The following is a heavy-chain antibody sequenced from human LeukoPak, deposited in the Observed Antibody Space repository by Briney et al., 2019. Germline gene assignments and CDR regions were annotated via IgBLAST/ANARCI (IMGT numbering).Heavy chain of an antibody. CDR3: ARQGGSGNMDV. V-gene: IGHV4-61*02. D-gene: IGHD3-10*01. CDR2: IYTSGST. Sequence: PSETLSLTCTVSGGSISSGTYYWSWIRQPAGKGLEWIGRIYTSGSTNYSPSLKSRVTISVDTSKNQFSLKLSSVTAADTAVYYCARQGGSGNMDVWGKGTTITISS. CDR1: GGSISSGTYY. J-gene: IGHJ6*03.